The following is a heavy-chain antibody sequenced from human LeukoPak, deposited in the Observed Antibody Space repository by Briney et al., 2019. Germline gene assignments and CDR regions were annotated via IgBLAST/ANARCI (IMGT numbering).Heavy chain of an antibody. D-gene: IGHD5-18*01. Sequence: PGGSLRLSCAASGFTFSSHWMSWVRQAPGKGLEWVANIKQDGSEKYYVDSVKGRFTISRDNAKNSLYLQMNSLRAEDTAVYYCARTVIVDTAMAEVGGYYFDYWGQGTLVTVSS. CDR3: ARTVIVDTAMAEVGGYYFDY. J-gene: IGHJ4*02. V-gene: IGHV3-7*01. CDR2: IKQDGSEK. CDR1: GFTFSSHW.